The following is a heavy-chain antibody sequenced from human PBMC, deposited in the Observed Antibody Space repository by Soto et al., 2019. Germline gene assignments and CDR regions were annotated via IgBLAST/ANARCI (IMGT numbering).Heavy chain of an antibody. V-gene: IGHV3-33*08. J-gene: IGHJ4*02. D-gene: IGHD4-17*01. Sequence: PGGSLRLSCAASGFTFSSYWMSWVRQAPGKGLEWVAVIWYDGSNKYYADSVKGRFTISRDNSKNTLYLQMNSLRAEDTAVYYCARELNYGDREYFDYWGQGTLVTVSS. CDR1: GFTFSSYW. CDR3: ARELNYGDREYFDY. CDR2: IWYDGSNK.